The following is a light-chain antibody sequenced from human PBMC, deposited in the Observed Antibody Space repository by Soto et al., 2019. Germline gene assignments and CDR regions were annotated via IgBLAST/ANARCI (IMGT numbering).Light chain of an antibody. CDR2: DVN. Sequence: QSVLTQPASVSGSPGQSITISCTGTSSDIGGYNYVSWYQQHPGKAPKLMIYDVNNRPSGLSNRFSGSKSGNTASLTISGLQAGDEADYYCSSYTTSSTLVVFGGGTKVTVL. CDR1: SSDIGGYNY. CDR3: SSYTTSSTLVV. J-gene: IGLJ2*01. V-gene: IGLV2-14*01.